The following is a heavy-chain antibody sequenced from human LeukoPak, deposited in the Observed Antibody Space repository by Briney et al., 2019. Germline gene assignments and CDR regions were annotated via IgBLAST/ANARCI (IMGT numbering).Heavy chain of an antibody. CDR2: IIPSGHTT. D-gene: IGHD3-10*01. Sequence: GGSLRLSCAASGFTFSDYYMSWIRQAPGKGLEWVSGIIPSGHTTYYADSVRGRFTISRDNSRNTLYLQMNSLRAEDTAVYYCAKDLHYGSADYWGQGTLVTVSS. J-gene: IGHJ4*02. CDR1: GFTFSDYY. CDR3: AKDLHYGSADY. V-gene: IGHV3-23*01.